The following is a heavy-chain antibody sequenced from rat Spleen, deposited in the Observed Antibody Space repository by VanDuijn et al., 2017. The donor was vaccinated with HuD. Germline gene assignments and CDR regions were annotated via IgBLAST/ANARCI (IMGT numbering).Heavy chain of an antibody. D-gene: IGHD1-9*01. J-gene: IGHJ2*01. CDR1: GFTFSDYY. CDR3: VRHGYTRYYFDY. CDR2: ISPSGGIT. V-gene: IGHV5-25*01. Sequence: EVKLVESGGGLAQPGRSLKISCAASGFTFSDYYMAWVRQAPAKGLEWVASISPSGGITYYQDSVKGRFTVSRDNTKSTLYLQMDSLKSEDTASYYCVRHGYTRYYFDYWGQGVMVTVSS.